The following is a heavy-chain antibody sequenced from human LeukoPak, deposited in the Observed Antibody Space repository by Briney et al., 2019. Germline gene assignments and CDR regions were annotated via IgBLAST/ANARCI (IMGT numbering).Heavy chain of an antibody. V-gene: IGHV3-64D*09. J-gene: IGHJ4*02. CDR3: VKGYCSSISCFGDY. CDR1: GFNFSDYA. CDR2: VSSNGGST. Sequence: GGSLRLSCSASGFNFSDYAIHWVRQAPGKGLQYISTVSSNGGSTYYADSVKGRFTISRDNSKNTLYLQMSSLRAEDTAVYYCVKGYCSSISCFGDYWGQGTLVTFSS. D-gene: IGHD2-2*01.